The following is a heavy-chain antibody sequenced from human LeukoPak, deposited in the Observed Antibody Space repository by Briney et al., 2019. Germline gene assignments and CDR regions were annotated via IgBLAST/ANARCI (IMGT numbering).Heavy chain of an antibody. J-gene: IGHJ5*02. Sequence: PGGSLRLSCAASGFTFSSYAMSWVRQAPGKGLEWVSAISGSGGSTYYADSVKGRFTISRDNSKNTLYLQMNSLRAEDTAVYYCAKESSLVSVLLGIWFDPWGQGTLVTVSS. V-gene: IGHV3-23*01. D-gene: IGHD2-15*01. CDR3: AKESSLVSVLLGIWFDP. CDR1: GFTFSSYA. CDR2: ISGSGGST.